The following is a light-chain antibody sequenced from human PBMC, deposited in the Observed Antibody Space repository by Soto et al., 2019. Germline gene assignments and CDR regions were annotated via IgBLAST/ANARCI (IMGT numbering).Light chain of an antibody. J-gene: IGKJ1*01. CDR1: QSISNW. CDR3: QEYIQWPPGM. Sequence: DIQMTQSPSTLSASVGDRVTITCRASQSISNWLAWYQQKPGKAPKLLIYKASTLESGVPSRFSGSGSGTEFTLNISSLQSEDFAVYYCQEYIQWPPGMFGPGTTVDIK. V-gene: IGKV1-5*03. CDR2: KAS.